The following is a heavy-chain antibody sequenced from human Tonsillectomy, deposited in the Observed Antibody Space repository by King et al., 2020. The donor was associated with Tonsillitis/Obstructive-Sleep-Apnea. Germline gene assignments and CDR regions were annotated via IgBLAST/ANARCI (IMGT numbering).Heavy chain of an antibody. V-gene: IGHV1-18*01. CDR3: ARDCYDSSGYYHGYFQH. J-gene: IGHJ1*01. CDR1: GYTFINYD. D-gene: IGHD3-22*01. CDR2: SRPYDGDT. Sequence: VQLVQSGAEVKKPGASVKVSCKASGYTFINYDSTWVRQAPGQGLEWMGWSRPYDGDTNYAQKLQGRVTMTSDTSTTTAYMEMRSLRSDDTAVYYCARDCYDSSGYYHGYFQHWGQGTLVTVSS.